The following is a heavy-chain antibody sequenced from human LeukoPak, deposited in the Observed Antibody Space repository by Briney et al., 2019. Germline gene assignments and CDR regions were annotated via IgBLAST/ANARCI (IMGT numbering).Heavy chain of an antibody. V-gene: IGHV3-30*02. CDR2: IRYDGSNK. D-gene: IGHD3-10*01. Sequence: GGSLRLSCAASGFMFTSYWMSWVRQAPGKGLEWVAFIRYDGSNKYYADSVKGRFTISRDNSKNTLYLQMNSLRAEDTAVYYCAKDPAPYGSGSYFVDYWGQGTLVTVSS. CDR3: AKDPAPYGSGSYFVDY. CDR1: GFMFTSYW. J-gene: IGHJ4*02.